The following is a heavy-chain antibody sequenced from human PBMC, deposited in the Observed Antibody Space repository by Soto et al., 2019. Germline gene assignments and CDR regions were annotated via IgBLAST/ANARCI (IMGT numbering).Heavy chain of an antibody. J-gene: IGHJ5*02. CDR2: IYYSGST. CDR1: GGSISSSSYY. Sequence: PSETLSLTCTVSGGSISSSSYYWGWIRQPPGKGLEWIGSIYYSGSTYYNPPLKSRVTISVDTSKNQFSLKLSSVTAADTAVYYCARIKANWFDPWGQGTLVTVSS. CDR3: ARIKANWFDP. V-gene: IGHV4-39*01.